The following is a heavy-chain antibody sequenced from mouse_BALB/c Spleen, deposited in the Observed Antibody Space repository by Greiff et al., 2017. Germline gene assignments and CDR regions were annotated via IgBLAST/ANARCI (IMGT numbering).Heavy chain of an antibody. CDR3: ARSFATVVAPFDY. J-gene: IGHJ2*01. CDR2: IDPANGNT. Sequence: EVQLQQSGAELVKPGASVKLSCTASGFNIKDTYMHWVKQRPEQGLEWIGRIDPANGNTKYDPKFQGKATITADTSSNTAYLQLSSLTSEDTAVYYCARSFATVVAPFDYWGQGTTLTVSS. D-gene: IGHD1-1*01. V-gene: IGHV14-3*02. CDR1: GFNIKDTY.